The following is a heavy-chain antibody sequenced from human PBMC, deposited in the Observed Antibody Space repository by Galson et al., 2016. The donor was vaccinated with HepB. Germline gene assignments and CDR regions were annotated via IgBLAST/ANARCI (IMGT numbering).Heavy chain of an antibody. Sequence: SVKVSCKASGYTFTSYDINWVRQATGQGLEWMGWMNPNSGNTGYAQKFQGRVTMTRNTSIITAYMELSSLRSEDTAAYYCVRGRVPVAIHLDAFDIWGQGTMVTVSS. D-gene: IGHD2-2*02. CDR2: MNPNSGNT. J-gene: IGHJ3*02. V-gene: IGHV1-8*01. CDR1: GYTFTSYD. CDR3: VRGRVPVAIHLDAFDI.